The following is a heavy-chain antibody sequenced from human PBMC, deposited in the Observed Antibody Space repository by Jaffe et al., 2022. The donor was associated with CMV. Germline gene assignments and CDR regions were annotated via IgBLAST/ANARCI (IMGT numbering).Heavy chain of an antibody. J-gene: IGHJ6*03. Sequence: EVQLVESGGGLVQPGRSLRLSCTASGFTFGDYAMSWVRQAPGKGLEWVGFIRSKAYGGTTEYAASVKGRFTISRDDSKSIAYLQMNSLKTEDTAVYYCTRDPNLPRAAAGNPYYYYYYMDVWGKGTTVTVSS. D-gene: IGHD6-13*01. CDR3: TRDPNLPRAAAGNPYYYYYYMDV. CDR2: IRSKAYGGTT. V-gene: IGHV3-49*04. CDR1: GFTFGDYA.